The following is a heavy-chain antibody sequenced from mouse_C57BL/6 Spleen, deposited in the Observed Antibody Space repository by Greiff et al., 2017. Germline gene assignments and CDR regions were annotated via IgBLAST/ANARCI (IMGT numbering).Heavy chain of an antibody. V-gene: IGHV1-9*01. Sequence: QVQLQQSGAELMKPGASVKLSCKATGYTFTGYWIEWVKQRPGHGLEWIGDILPGSGSTNYNEKFKGKATFTANTSSNAAYMQLSSLSAEDSAIYCCASLPSFDVWGKGTTVTVSS. CDR1: GYTFTGYW. CDR2: ILPGSGST. CDR3: ASLPSFDV. J-gene: IGHJ1*03. D-gene: IGHD2-1*01.